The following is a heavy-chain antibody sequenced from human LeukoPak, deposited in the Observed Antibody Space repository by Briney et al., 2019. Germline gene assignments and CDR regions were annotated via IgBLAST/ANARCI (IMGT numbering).Heavy chain of an antibody. V-gene: IGHV3-9*03. CDR1: GFTFDDYA. CDR3: AKEGGEVYGAFDI. J-gene: IGHJ3*02. CDR2: ISGDGGSI. Sequence: GGSLRLSCAASGFTFDDYAMRWVRQAPGKGLEWVSGISGDGGSIGYADSVKGRFTISRDNAKNSLYLQMNSLRAEDMALYYCAKEGGEVYGAFDIWGQGTMVTVSS. D-gene: IGHD3-16*01.